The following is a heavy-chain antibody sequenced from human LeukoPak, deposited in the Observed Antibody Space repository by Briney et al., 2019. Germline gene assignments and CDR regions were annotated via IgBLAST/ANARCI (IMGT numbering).Heavy chain of an antibody. CDR1: GYTFTSYY. CDR2: INPSGGST. CDR3: ARGPGITGTTYPFDY. V-gene: IGHV1-46*01. Sequence: ASVKVSCKASGYTFTSYYMHCVRQAPGQGLEWMGIINPSGGSTSYAQKFQGRVTMTRDMSTSTVYMELSSLRSEDTAVYYCARGPGITGTTYPFDYWGQGTLVTVSS. D-gene: IGHD1-7*01. J-gene: IGHJ4*02.